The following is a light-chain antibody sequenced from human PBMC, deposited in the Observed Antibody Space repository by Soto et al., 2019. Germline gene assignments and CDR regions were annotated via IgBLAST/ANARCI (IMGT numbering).Light chain of an antibody. V-gene: IGLV2-14*03. CDR3: SAATTSIALYV. CDR2: DVR. Sequence: QSALTQPASVSGSPGQSSTISCTEISSDVGEYKYVSWYQQHAGTAPKLIIYDVRNRPSGVSNHFSGSKSGSTASLTISGLQAEDEAYYYCSAATTSIALYVFGAGTKVTVL. J-gene: IGLJ1*01. CDR1: SSDVGEYKY.